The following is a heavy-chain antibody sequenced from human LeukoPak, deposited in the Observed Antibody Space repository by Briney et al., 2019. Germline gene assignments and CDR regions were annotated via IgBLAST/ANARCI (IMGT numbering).Heavy chain of an antibody. J-gene: IGHJ4*02. D-gene: IGHD3-22*01. CDR3: AKVMDYYDSSGYFDY. V-gene: IGHV3-30*02. Sequence: GGSLRLSCAASGFTFSSYGMHWVRQAPGKGLEWVAFIRHDGSNKYYADSVKGRFTISRDNSKNTLYLQMNSLRAEDTAVYYRAKVMDYYDSSGYFDYWGQGTLVTVSS. CDR2: IRHDGSNK. CDR1: GFTFSSYG.